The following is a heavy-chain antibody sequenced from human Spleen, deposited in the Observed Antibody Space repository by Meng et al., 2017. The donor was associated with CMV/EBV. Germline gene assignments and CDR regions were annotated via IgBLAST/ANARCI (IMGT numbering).Heavy chain of an antibody. CDR3: AREMSSNWYGTFDY. D-gene: IGHD6-13*01. V-gene: IGHV3-30*02. CDR1: GFAFSNYG. J-gene: IGHJ4*02. Sequence: GGSLRLSCVASGFAFSNYGVHWVRQAPGRGLEWVAFIRHDGSKEYCADSVKGRFAISGDNSMNTLYLRVNSLRTEDTAVYYCAREMSSNWYGTFDYWGQGTLVTVSS. CDR2: IRHDGSKE.